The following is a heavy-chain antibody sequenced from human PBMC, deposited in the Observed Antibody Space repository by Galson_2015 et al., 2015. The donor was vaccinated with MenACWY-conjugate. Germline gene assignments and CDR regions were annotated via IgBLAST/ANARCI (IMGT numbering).Heavy chain of an antibody. CDR2: ITDSGGST. V-gene: IGHV3-23*01. Sequence: SLRLSCAASGFTFSSHAMSWVRQAPGKGLEWVSVITDSGGSTYYADSVKGRFTISRDNSKNTLYLQMNSLRAEDTAVYYCARDLGWLQFDYWGQGTLVTVSS. CDR3: ARDLGWLQFDY. J-gene: IGHJ4*02. D-gene: IGHD5-24*01. CDR1: GFTFSSHA.